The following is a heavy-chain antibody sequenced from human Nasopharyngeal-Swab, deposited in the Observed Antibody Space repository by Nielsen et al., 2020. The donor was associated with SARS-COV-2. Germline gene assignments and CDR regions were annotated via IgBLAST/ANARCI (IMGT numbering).Heavy chain of an antibody. V-gene: IGHV1-18*04. CDR1: GYTFTGYG. Sequence: ASVKVSCKASGYTFTGYGISWVRQAPGQGLEWMGWISAYNDNTNYAQKLQGRVTMTTDTSTSTAYMELRSLRSDDTAMYYCARDRGLYYYDSSGFDYWGQGTLVTVSS. D-gene: IGHD3-22*01. CDR2: ISAYNDNT. CDR3: ARDRGLYYYDSSGFDY. J-gene: IGHJ4*02.